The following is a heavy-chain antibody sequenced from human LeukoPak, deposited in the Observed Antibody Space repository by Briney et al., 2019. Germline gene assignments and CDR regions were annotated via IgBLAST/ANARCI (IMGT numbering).Heavy chain of an antibody. J-gene: IGHJ3*02. Sequence: GGSLRLSCAASGFTFSTYAMHWVRQAPGKGLEWVAVISYDGSSKYYADSVKGRFTISRDNSKNTLYLQMNSLRAEDTAVYYCARAPHNVRTGAFDIWGQGTMVTVSS. CDR1: GFTFSTYA. D-gene: IGHD1-1*01. V-gene: IGHV3-30*04. CDR2: ISYDGSSK. CDR3: ARAPHNVRTGAFDI.